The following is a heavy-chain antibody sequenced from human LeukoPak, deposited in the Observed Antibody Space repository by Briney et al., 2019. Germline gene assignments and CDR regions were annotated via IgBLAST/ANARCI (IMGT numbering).Heavy chain of an antibody. Sequence: GGSLRLSCAASGFTFSSYGMSWVRQAPGKGLEWVAVISFDGSNKYYADSVKGRFTISRDNSKNTLYLQMNSLRAEDTAVYYCAKDREYVVGDWGQGTLVTVSS. V-gene: IGHV3-30*18. J-gene: IGHJ4*02. CDR2: ISFDGSNK. D-gene: IGHD2-15*01. CDR1: GFTFSSYG. CDR3: AKDREYVVGD.